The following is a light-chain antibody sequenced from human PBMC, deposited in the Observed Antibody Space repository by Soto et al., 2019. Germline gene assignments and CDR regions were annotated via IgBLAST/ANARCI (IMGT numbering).Light chain of an antibody. J-gene: IGKJ1*01. CDR1: QSVSSSY. Sequence: EIVLTQSPGTLSLSPGERATLSCRASQSVSSSYLAWYQQKPGQDPRLLIYGASSRATGIPDRFSGSGSGTVFTLTISRLEPEDFAVYYCQQYGSSPWTFVQGTKVEIK. CDR2: GAS. V-gene: IGKV3-20*01. CDR3: QQYGSSPWT.